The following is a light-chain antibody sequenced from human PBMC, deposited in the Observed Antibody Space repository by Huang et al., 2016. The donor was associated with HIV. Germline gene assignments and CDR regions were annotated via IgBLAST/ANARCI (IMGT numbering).Light chain of an antibody. CDR1: QDISTY. Sequence: DIQMTQSPSSLSASVGDRVTITCQASQDISTYLNWYQQKPGKAPKVLIYAASNLETGVPSRFSGSGSGTNFTFTISSLQPEDIVTYYCQQYDNVPITFGQGTRLEI. CDR2: AAS. CDR3: QQYDNVPIT. J-gene: IGKJ5*01. V-gene: IGKV1-33*01.